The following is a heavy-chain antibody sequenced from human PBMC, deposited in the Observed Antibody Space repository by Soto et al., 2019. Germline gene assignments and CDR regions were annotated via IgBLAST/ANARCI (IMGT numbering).Heavy chain of an antibody. V-gene: IGHV1-8*01. CDR3: ARGRASGSYYLLDF. Sequence: ASVKVSCKASGNTFTRYDINWVRQATGHGLEWMGWIDHNSGNIGYAQKFQGRVTMTRDTAIRTVYLEVSRLRSDDTAVYYCARGRASGSYYLLDFWGQGTLVTVSS. D-gene: IGHD3-10*01. J-gene: IGHJ4*01. CDR1: GNTFTRYD. CDR2: IDHNSGNI.